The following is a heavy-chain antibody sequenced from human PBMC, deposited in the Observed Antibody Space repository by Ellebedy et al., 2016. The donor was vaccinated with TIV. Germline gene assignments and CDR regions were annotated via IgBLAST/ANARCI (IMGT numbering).Heavy chain of an antibody. J-gene: IGHJ6*02. CDR2: IYYSGST. Sequence: SETLSLXXTVSGGSISSGGYYWSWIRQHPGKGLEWIGYIYYSGSTNYNPSLKSRVTMSVDTSKNQFSLKLSSVTAADTAVYYCARGFQVRPNYYYYDMDVWGQGTTVTVSS. D-gene: IGHD3-10*01. CDR1: GGSISSGGYY. V-gene: IGHV4-61*08. CDR3: ARGFQVRPNYYYYDMDV.